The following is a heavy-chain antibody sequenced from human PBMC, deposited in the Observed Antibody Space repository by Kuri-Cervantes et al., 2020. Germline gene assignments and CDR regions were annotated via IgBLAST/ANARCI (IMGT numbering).Heavy chain of an antibody. V-gene: IGHV3-9*01. CDR1: GFTFDDYA. D-gene: IGHD6-13*01. Sequence: SLKISCAASGFTFDDYAMHWVRQAPGKGLEWVSGISWNSGSIGYVDSVKGRFTISRDNSKNTLYLQMNSLRAEDAAVYYCARRGPRRSWYLNDAFDIWGQGTMVTVSS. CDR2: ISWNSGSI. CDR3: ARRGPRRSWYLNDAFDI. J-gene: IGHJ3*02.